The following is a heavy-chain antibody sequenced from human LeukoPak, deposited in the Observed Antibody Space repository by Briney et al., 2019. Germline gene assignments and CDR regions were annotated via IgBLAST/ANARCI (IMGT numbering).Heavy chain of an antibody. D-gene: IGHD3-10*01. CDR3: AKDGDTMVRGVITYFDY. CDR1: GFTFDDYA. V-gene: IGHV3-9*01. Sequence: GRSLRLSCAASGFTFDDYAMHWVRQAPGKGLEWVSGISWNSGSIGYADSVKGRFTISRDNARDSLYLQMNSLRAEDTALYYCAKDGDTMVRGVITYFDYWGQGTLVTVSS. CDR2: ISWNSGSI. J-gene: IGHJ4*02.